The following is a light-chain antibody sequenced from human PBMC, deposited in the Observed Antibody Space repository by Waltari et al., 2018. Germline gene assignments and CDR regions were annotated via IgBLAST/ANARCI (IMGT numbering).Light chain of an antibody. CDR2: RSD. Sequence: HFVLTQPPSASGTPGQRVTIPCSGSYSNCGSNVVTWYQQPPGKAPKHLIYRSDRRPPGVPVRFSGSKSGSSASLAIDGLHSEDEADYYCASWDDSLNGHWVFGGGTKVTVL. CDR3: ASWDDSLNGHWV. V-gene: IGLV1-44*01. J-gene: IGLJ3*02. CDR1: YSNCGSNV.